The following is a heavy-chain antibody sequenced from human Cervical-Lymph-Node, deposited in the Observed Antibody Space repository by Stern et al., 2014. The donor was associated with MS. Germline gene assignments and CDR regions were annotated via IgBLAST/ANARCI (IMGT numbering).Heavy chain of an antibody. V-gene: IGHV3-21*01. CDR2: IGSGGSYI. J-gene: IGHJ4*02. Sequence: EVQLEESGGGLVKPGGSRGLSCAPSGLPSSSYRMNGCRRAPGKGRGGGASIGSGGSYIYYADSLKGRFTISRDNAKNSLYLQMNSLRAEDTAVYYCARGRGGNYRYYFDYWGQGTLVTVSS. D-gene: IGHD4-23*01. CDR1: GLPSSSYR. CDR3: ARGRGGNYRYYFDY.